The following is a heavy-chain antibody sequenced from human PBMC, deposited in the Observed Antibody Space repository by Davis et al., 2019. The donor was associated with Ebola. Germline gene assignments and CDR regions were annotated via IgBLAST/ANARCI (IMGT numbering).Heavy chain of an antibody. D-gene: IGHD1-26*01. J-gene: IGHJ6*02. Sequence: GGSLRLSCAASGFTFSSYGMHWVRQAPGKGLEWVAVIWYDGSNKYYADSMKGRFTISRDNSKNTLYLQMNSLRAEDTAVYYCARDPLGIPPRTRGGMDVWGQGTTVTVSS. V-gene: IGHV3-33*01. CDR2: IWYDGSNK. CDR1: GFTFSSYG. CDR3: ARDPLGIPPRTRGGMDV.